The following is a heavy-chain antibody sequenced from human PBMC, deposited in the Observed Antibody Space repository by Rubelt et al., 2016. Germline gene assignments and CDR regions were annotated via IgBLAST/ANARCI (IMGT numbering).Heavy chain of an antibody. D-gene: IGHD4-17*01. Sequence: VQLVESGGGLVQPGGSLRLSCAASGFTFSSYAMSWVRQAPGKGLEWIANIYYSGTTYYNPSLQSRVTISGDTSKSQLSLKLSAVTAADTAVYYCATGTTVTTGLAYWGQGTLVTVSS. J-gene: IGHJ4*02. V-gene: IGHV4-59*04. CDR3: ATGTTVTTGLAY. CDR1: GFTFSSYA. CDR2: IYYSGTT.